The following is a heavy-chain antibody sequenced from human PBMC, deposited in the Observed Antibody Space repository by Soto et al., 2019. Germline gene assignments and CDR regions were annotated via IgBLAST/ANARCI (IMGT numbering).Heavy chain of an antibody. J-gene: IGHJ6*02. CDR2: MWYDGANK. V-gene: IGHV3-33*01. CDR1: GFTFSDYG. Sequence: QIQLVESGGGVVQPGRSLRLSCAASGFTFSDYGMHWVRQAPGKGLEWVAVMWYDGANKYYADSVKGRFTISRDNSKNTLYLAMNSLRAEDTAVYYCARDRDYPRVYYGMDVWGQGTKVTVSS. D-gene: IGHD4-17*01. CDR3: ARDRDYPRVYYGMDV.